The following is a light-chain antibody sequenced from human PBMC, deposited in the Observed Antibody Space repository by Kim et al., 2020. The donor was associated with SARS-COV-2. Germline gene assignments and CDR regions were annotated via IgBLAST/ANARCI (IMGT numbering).Light chain of an antibody. V-gene: IGLV3-9*01. CDR3: QVWDSSTGV. CDR1: NIGSKN. J-gene: IGLJ3*02. Sequence: VAVGQTARITCGGNNIGSKNVHWYQQKPGQAPVLVIYRDNNRPSGIPERFSGSNSGNTATLTISRAQAGDEADYYCQVWDSSTGVFGGGTQLTVL. CDR2: RDN.